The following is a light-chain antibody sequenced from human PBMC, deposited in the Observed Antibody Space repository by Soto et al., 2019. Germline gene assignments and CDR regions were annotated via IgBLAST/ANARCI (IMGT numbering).Light chain of an antibody. CDR2: GAS. CDR1: QSVDSTY. CDR3: QYYDSFRT. J-gene: IGKJ1*01. Sequence: EIVLTQSPGTLSLSPGERGSLSCRASQSVDSTYLTWYQQKPGQAPRLLIYGASGRATGIPDRFSGSGSGTDFTLTISRLEPEDFAVYFCQYYDSFRTFGQGTKVDIK. V-gene: IGKV3-20*01.